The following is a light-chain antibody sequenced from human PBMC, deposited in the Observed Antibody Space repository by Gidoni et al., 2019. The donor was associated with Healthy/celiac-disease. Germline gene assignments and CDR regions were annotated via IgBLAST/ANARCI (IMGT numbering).Light chain of an antibody. CDR3: QQYYSYPWA. CDR2: AAS. Sequence: AIRITQSPSSLSASKGDRVTITCRASQGNRSYLDWYQQKPGKAPKLLIYAASSLQRGVTSRFSGSGSGTDFTITISCLQSEDLANYYCQQYYSYPWAFGQGTKVEIK. CDR1: QGNRSY. J-gene: IGKJ1*01. V-gene: IGKV1-8*01.